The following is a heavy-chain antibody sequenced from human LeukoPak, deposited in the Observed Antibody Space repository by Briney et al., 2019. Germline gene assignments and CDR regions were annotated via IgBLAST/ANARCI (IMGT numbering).Heavy chain of an antibody. CDR2: INESGSG. J-gene: IGHJ5*02. V-gene: IGHV4-34*01. D-gene: IGHD2-2*01. CDR3: ARVVAESYFVVVPVERRGWSGWFDP. CDR1: GGSFSGYF. Sequence: PSETLSLTCAVHGGSFSGYFWSWIRPPPGKGLEWIGEINESGSGDYNPSLKSRVTMSVDTSKNEFSLKLTSVIAADTAVYYCARVVAESYFVVVPVERRGWSGWFDPWGQGTLVTVSS.